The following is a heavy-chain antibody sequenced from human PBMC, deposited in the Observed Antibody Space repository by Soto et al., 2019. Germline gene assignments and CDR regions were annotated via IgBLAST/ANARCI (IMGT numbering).Heavy chain of an antibody. V-gene: IGHV3-66*01. J-gene: IGHJ5*01. D-gene: IGHD3-16*02. CDR1: GFTVSSNY. CDR3: AKARCYTTECYVPDS. CDR2: IYSGGST. Sequence: GGSLRLSCAASGFTVSSNYMSWVRQAPGKGLEWVSVIYSGGSTYYADSVKGRFTISRDNSKNTLYLQMNSLRAEDTAMYHCAKARCYTTECYVPDSWGQGTLVTVSS.